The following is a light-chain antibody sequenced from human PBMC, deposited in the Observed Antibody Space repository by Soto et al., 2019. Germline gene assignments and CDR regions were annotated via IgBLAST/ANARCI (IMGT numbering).Light chain of an antibody. CDR3: AAWDDSLNGLG. CDR1: SSNTGSNT. CDR2: NNN. J-gene: IGLJ1*01. Sequence: QSVLTQPPSASGTPGQRVTISCSGSSSNTGSNTVNWYQQLPGTAPKLLIYNNNQQPSGVPDRFSGSKSCTSASLAISGLQSEDEADYYCAAWDDSLNGLGFGTGTKVTVL. V-gene: IGLV1-44*01.